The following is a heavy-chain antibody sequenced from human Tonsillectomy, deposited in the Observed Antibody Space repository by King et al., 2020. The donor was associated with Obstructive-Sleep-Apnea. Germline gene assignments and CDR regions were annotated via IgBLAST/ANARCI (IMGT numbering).Heavy chain of an antibody. Sequence: VQLQESGPGLVKPSETLSLTCTVSGYSISSGYYWGWIRQPPGKGLEWIGCIYHSGRTYYNPSLKSRVTISVDTSKNQFSLKLSSVTAADTAVYYCARRTYYYDSSGYSEFSPFDYWGQGTLVTVSS. V-gene: IGHV4-38-2*02. CDR3: ARRTYYYDSSGYSEFSPFDY. J-gene: IGHJ4*02. D-gene: IGHD3-22*01. CDR1: GYSISSGYY. CDR2: IYHSGRT.